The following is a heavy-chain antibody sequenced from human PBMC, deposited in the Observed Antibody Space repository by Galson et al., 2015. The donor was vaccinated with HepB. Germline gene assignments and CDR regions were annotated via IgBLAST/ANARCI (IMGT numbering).Heavy chain of an antibody. CDR2: IKQDGSEK. Sequence: SLRLSCAASGFTFSSYWMSWVRQAPGKGLEWVANIKQDGSEKYYVDSVKGRFTISRDNAKNSLYLQMNSLRAEDTAVYYCARPTHYYDSSGYRSYWYFDLWGRGTLVTVSS. V-gene: IGHV3-7*03. CDR1: GFTFSSYW. CDR3: ARPTHYYDSSGYRSYWYFDL. D-gene: IGHD3-22*01. J-gene: IGHJ2*01.